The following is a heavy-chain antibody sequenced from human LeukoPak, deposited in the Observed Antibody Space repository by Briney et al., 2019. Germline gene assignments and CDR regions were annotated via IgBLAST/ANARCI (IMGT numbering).Heavy chain of an antibody. CDR3: ARGPHWATFDY. V-gene: IGHV3-30-3*01. J-gene: IGHJ4*02. CDR1: GFTFISYA. CDR2: ISYDGSNK. Sequence: GRSLRLSCAASGFTFISYAMHWVRQAPGKGLEWVAVISYDGSNKYYADSVKGRFTISRDNSKNTLYLQMNSLRAEDTAVYYCARGPHWATFDYWGQGPLVTVSS. D-gene: IGHD3-16*01.